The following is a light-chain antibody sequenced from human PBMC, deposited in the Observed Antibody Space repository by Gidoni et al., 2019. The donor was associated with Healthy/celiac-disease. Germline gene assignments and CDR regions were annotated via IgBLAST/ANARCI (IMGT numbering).Light chain of an antibody. CDR2: DAS. V-gene: IGKV3-11*01. J-gene: IGKJ5*01. CDR3: QQRSNWPIT. Sequence: DIVLTPSPATLSLSPGERATLSCRASQSVSSYLAWYQQKPGQAPRLLIYDASNRATGIPARFGGSGSGTDFTLTVSSLEPEDFAVYYCQQRSNWPITFGQGTRLEIK. CDR1: QSVSSY.